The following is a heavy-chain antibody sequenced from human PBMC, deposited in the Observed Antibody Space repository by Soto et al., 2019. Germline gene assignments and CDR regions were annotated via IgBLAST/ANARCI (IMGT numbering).Heavy chain of an antibody. CDR2: IRSKTNSYAT. CDR3: TQEIAVAGNRFDP. J-gene: IGHJ5*02. CDR1: GFTFSGSA. Sequence: PGGSLRLSCAAFGFTFSGSAMHWVRQASGKGLEWVGRIRSKTNSYATTYAASVTGRFTISRDDSENTAYLQMNSLKTEDTAVYYCTQEIAVAGNRFDPWGQGTLVNVSS. D-gene: IGHD6-19*01. V-gene: IGHV3-73*01.